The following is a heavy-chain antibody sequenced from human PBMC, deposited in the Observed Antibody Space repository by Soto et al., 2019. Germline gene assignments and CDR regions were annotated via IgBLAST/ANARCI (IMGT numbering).Heavy chain of an antibody. Sequence: EVQLVESGGGLVKPGGSLRLSCAASGFTFSSYSMNWVRQAPGKGLEWVSSISSSTSYMYYADSVKGRFTISRDNARNSLYLQMNSLRAEVTAVYYCAGFRRDGYNLDYWGQGTLVTVSS. CDR2: ISSSTSYM. V-gene: IGHV3-21*01. J-gene: IGHJ4*02. CDR1: GFTFSSYS. CDR3: AGFRRDGYNLDY. D-gene: IGHD5-12*01.